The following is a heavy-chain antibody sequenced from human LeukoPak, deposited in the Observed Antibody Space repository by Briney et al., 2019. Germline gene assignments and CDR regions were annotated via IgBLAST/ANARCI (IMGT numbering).Heavy chain of an antibody. CDR2: IKQDGSEK. V-gene: IGHV3-7*01. CDR1: GFTFSSYW. D-gene: IGHD1-26*01. J-gene: IGHJ1*01. CDR3: ASGGSGSYFEYFQH. Sequence: GGSLRLSCAASGFTFSSYWMSWVRQAPGKGLEWVANIKQDGSEKYYVDSVKGRFTISRDNAKNSLYLQMNSLRAEDTAVYYCASGGSGSYFEYFQHWDQGTLVTVSS.